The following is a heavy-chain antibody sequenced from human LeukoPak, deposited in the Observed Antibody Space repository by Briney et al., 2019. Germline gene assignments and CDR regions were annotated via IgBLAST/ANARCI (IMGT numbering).Heavy chain of an antibody. CDR1: GFTFSDYY. CDR3: AREKHNRDPGFDP. CDR2: ISSSGSTV. J-gene: IGHJ5*02. D-gene: IGHD1-14*01. V-gene: IGHV3-11*04. Sequence: GGSLRLSCAATGFTFSDYYMSWIRQAPGKGLEWVSYISSSGSTVYYADSVKGRFTISRDNAKKSLYLQMHTLRVEDTAVYYCAREKHNRDPGFDPWGQGTRVTVSS.